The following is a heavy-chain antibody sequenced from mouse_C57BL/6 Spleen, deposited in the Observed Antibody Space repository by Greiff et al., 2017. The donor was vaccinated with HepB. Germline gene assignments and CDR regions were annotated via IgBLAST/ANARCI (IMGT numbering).Heavy chain of an antibody. Sequence: EVHLVESGGGLVQPGGSLSLSCAASGFTFTDYYMSWVRQPPGKALEWLGFIRNKANGYTTEYSASVKGRFTISRDNSQSILYLQMNALRAEDSATYYWARYKGDGSSYWYFDVWGTGTTVTVSS. CDR3: ARYKGDGSSYWYFDV. J-gene: IGHJ1*03. CDR1: GFTFTDYY. CDR2: IRNKANGYTT. V-gene: IGHV7-3*01. D-gene: IGHD1-1*01.